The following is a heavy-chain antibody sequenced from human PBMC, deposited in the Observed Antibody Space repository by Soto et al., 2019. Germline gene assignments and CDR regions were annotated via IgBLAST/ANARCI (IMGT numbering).Heavy chain of an antibody. J-gene: IGHJ5*02. Sequence: SETLSLTCTVSGGSISSGGYYWSWIRQHPGKGLEWIGYIYYSGSTYYNPSLKSRVTISVDTSKNQFSLKLSSVTAADTAAYYCARTSYDSSGTAADPWGQGTLVTVS. CDR1: GGSISSGGYY. CDR2: IYYSGST. D-gene: IGHD3-22*01. V-gene: IGHV4-31*03. CDR3: ARTSYDSSGTAADP.